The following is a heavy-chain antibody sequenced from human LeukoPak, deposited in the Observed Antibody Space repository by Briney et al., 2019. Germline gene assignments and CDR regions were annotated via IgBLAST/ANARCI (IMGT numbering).Heavy chain of an antibody. J-gene: IGHJ4*02. Sequence: SETLSLTCTVSGGSISSYYWSWLRQPPGKGLEWIGYIYYSGSTNYNPSLKSRVTISVDTSKNQFSLKLSSVTAADTAVYYCAREDTAMAELGYWGQGTLVTVSS. CDR3: AREDTAMAELGY. CDR1: GGSISSYY. CDR2: IYYSGST. D-gene: IGHD5-18*01. V-gene: IGHV4-59*01.